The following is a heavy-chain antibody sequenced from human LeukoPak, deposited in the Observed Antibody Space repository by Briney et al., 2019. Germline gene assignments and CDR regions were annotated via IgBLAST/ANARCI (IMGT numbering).Heavy chain of an antibody. CDR1: GFTFDSYW. V-gene: IGHV3-7*03. J-gene: IGHJ6*02. Sequence: PGGSLRLSCVASGFTFDSYWMDWIRQAPGKGLEWVANIKQDGSEKNYVDSVKGRFTISRDNAKNSVYLQMNSLRAEDTAVYYCARGMDVRGQGTTVTASS. CDR2: IKQDGSEK. CDR3: ARGMDV.